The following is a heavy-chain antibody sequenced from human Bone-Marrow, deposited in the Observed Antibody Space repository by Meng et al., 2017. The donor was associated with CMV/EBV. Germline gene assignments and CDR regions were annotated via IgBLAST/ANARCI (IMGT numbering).Heavy chain of an antibody. CDR2: INPNSGGT. Sequence: ASVKVSCKASGYTFTGYYMHWVRQAPGQGLEWMGWINPNSGGTNYAQKFQGRVTMTRDTSISTAYMELSRLRSDDTAVYYCARGGSIDDFWRGPPGAGMDVWGQGTTVTVSS. V-gene: IGHV1-2*02. D-gene: IGHD3-3*01. CDR3: ARGGSIDDFWRGPPGAGMDV. J-gene: IGHJ6*02. CDR1: GYTFTGYY.